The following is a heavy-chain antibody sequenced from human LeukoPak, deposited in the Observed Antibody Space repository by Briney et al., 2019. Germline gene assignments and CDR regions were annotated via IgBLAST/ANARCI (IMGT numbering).Heavy chain of an antibody. CDR1: GGSISSGGYY. D-gene: IGHD6-19*01. J-gene: IGHJ3*02. CDR2: IYYSGIT. CDR3: ASWGSGATDAFDI. V-gene: IGHV4-31*03. Sequence: PSETLSLTCTVSGGSISSGGYYWSWIPQHPGKGLEWIGYIYYSGITYYNPSLKSRVTISVDTSKNQFSLKLSSVTAADTAVYYCASWGSGATDAFDIWGQGTMVTVSS.